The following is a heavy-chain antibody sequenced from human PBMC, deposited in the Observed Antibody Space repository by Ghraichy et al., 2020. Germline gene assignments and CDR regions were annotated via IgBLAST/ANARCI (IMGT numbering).Heavy chain of an antibody. Sequence: GGSLRLSCAASGFSFSSYAMSWVRQASGKGLEWVSAISGSGGSTYYADSVKGRFTISRDNSKNTLFLQMNSLRADDTAVYYCAKARELPRLGDPWDSWGQGTLVTVSS. V-gene: IGHV3-23*01. CDR2: ISGSGGST. D-gene: IGHD1-26*01. CDR3: AKARELPRLGDPWDS. CDR1: GFSFSSYA. J-gene: IGHJ4*02.